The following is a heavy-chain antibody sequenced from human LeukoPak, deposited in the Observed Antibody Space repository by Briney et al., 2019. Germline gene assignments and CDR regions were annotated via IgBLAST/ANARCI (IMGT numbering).Heavy chain of an antibody. J-gene: IGHJ4*01. Sequence: PGGSLRLSCAASGFTFSSYGMHWVRQAPGKGLEWVAFIRYDGSNKYYADSVKGRFTISRDNSKNSLYLQMNSLRAEDTAVYYCARGGLLWFGELSEMWGQGTLVTVSS. CDR3: ARGGLLWFGELSEM. D-gene: IGHD3-10*01. CDR1: GFTFSSYG. CDR2: IRYDGSNK. V-gene: IGHV3-30*02.